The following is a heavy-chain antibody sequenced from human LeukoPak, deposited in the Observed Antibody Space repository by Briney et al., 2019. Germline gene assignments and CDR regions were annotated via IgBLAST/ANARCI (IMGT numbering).Heavy chain of an antibody. D-gene: IGHD3-22*01. CDR1: GGSISSYS. V-gene: IGHV4-59*12. CDR2: IYYSGRT. Sequence: SETPSLTCTVSGGSISSYSWSWIRPPPGKGLEWIGYIYYSGRTNTNTSPKSRVTISVDTSKNQFSLKLSSVTAADTAVYYCARGDYYDKLVGSDYWGQGTLVTVSS. CDR3: ARGDYYDKLVGSDY. J-gene: IGHJ4*02.